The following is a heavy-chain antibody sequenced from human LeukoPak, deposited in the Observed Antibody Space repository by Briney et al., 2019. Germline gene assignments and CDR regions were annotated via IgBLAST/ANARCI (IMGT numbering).Heavy chain of an antibody. CDR3: ARYCSSTSCYEGSAEYFQH. J-gene: IGHJ1*01. Sequence: IPGGSLRLSCAASGFTFSDYYMSWIRQAPGKGLEWVSYISSNCRSMYYADSVKGRFTVSRDNAKNSLYLQMNSLRAEDTAVYYCARYCSSTSCYEGSAEYFQHWGQGTLVMVSS. CDR1: GFTFSDYY. D-gene: IGHD2-2*01. V-gene: IGHV3-11*01. CDR2: ISSNCRSM.